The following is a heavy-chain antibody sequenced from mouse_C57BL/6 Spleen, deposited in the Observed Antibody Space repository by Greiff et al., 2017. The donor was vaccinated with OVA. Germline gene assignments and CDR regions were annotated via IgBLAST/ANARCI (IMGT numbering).Heavy chain of an antibody. CDR2: IYPGSGST. Sequence: QVQLQQSGAELVKPGASVKMSCKASGYTFTSYWITWVKQRPGQGLEWIGDIYPGSGSTNYNEKFKSKATLTVDTSSSTAYMQLSSLTSEDSAVYYCARLDGSSLSWFAYWGQGTLVTVSA. CDR3: ARLDGSSLSWFAY. J-gene: IGHJ3*01. D-gene: IGHD1-1*01. V-gene: IGHV1-55*01. CDR1: GYTFTSYW.